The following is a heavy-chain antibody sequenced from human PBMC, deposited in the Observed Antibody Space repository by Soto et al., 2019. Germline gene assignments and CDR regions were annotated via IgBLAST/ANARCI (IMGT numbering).Heavy chain of an antibody. CDR3: ARVYHCGGDCYLYYYYGMDV. J-gene: IGHJ6*02. D-gene: IGHD2-21*02. Sequence: QVQLVRSGAEVKKPGASVKVSCKASGYTFTSYGISWVRQAPGQGLEWMGWISAYNGNTNYAQKLQGRGTMTTDTSTSTAYMELRSLRSDDTAVYYCARVYHCGGDCYLYYYYGMDVWGQGTTVTVSS. CDR1: GYTFTSYG. CDR2: ISAYNGNT. V-gene: IGHV1-18*01.